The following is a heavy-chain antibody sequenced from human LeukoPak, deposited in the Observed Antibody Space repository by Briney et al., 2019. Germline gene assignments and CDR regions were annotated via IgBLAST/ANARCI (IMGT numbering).Heavy chain of an antibody. CDR1: SGSISSYY. J-gene: IGHJ5*02. CDR2: IYYFGNT. CDR3: ARHGITAALNWFDP. D-gene: IGHD6-13*01. Sequence: SETLSLTCAVSSGSISSYYWSWIRQPPGKGLEWIGSIYYFGNTNYNPSLKSRVTISVDTSKNQFSLKLSSVTAADTAMYYCARHGITAALNWFDPWGQGTLVTVSS. V-gene: IGHV4-59*01.